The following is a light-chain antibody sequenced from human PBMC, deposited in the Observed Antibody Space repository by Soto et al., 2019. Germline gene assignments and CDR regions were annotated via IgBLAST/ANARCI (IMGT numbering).Light chain of an antibody. J-gene: IGKJ5*01. V-gene: IGKV3-11*01. Sequence: EIVLTQSPATLSLSPGERATLSCRASQSVSSYLAWYQRKPGQAPRLLIYDASNRATGVPARFSGSGSGTDFTLTISSLEPEDFAVYYCQHRSNWITFCQGTRLEIK. CDR2: DAS. CDR3: QHRSNWIT. CDR1: QSVSSY.